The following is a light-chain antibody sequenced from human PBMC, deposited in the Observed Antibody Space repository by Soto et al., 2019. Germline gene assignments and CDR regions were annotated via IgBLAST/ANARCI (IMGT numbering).Light chain of an antibody. Sequence: EIVMTHSPATLSVSPGERATLSCRASQSISGNLAWYQQKPGQAPRLLIYGASTRATGIPARFSGSGSGTEFTLTISSLQSEDFAVYFCQQYNIWPLTFGGGTKVEIK. CDR2: GAS. J-gene: IGKJ4*01. CDR1: QSISGN. CDR3: QQYNIWPLT. V-gene: IGKV3-15*01.